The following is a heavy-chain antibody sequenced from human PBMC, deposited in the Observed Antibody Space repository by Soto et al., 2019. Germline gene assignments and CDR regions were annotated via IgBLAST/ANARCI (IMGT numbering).Heavy chain of an antibody. D-gene: IGHD3-16*02. CDR2: IYSSGGP. Sequence: PSETLSLTCTVSGDSINSNSYSWAWIRQPPGKELEWIGTIYSSGGPVYNPSLKSRVTISIDTSKSHFSLKLTSVTAADTAVYYCARRGLRLGELSPSYSFDYWGQGTQVTVSS. CDR1: GDSINSNSYS. CDR3: ARRGLRLGELSPSYSFDY. V-gene: IGHV4-39*01. J-gene: IGHJ4*02.